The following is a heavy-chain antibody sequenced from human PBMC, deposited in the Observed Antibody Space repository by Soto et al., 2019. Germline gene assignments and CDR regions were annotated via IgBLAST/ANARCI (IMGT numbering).Heavy chain of an antibody. J-gene: IGHJ6*04. CDR2: IYSGGST. CDR3: ARVSSSPFYYYYGMDV. CDR1: GFTVSSNY. Sequence: GGSLRLSCAASGFTVSSNYMSWVRQAPGKGLEWVSVIYSGGSTYYADSVKGRFTISRDNSKNTLYLQMNSLRAEDTAVYYCARVSSSPFYYYYGMDVWGKGTTVTVSS. D-gene: IGHD6-6*01. V-gene: IGHV3-53*01.